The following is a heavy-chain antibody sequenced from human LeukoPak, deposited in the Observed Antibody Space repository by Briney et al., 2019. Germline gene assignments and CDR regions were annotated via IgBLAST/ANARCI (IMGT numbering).Heavy chain of an antibody. D-gene: IGHD5-24*01. V-gene: IGHV1-2*02. J-gene: IGHJ4*02. Sequence: ASVKVSCKASGYTFTGYYMHWVRQAPGQGLEWMGWINPNSGGTNYQGRVTMTRDTSISTAYMGLSRLRSDDTAVYYCASGGRDGYNLCLDYWGQGTLVTVSS. CDR1: GYTFTGYY. CDR3: ASGGRDGYNLCLDY. CDR2: INPNSGGT.